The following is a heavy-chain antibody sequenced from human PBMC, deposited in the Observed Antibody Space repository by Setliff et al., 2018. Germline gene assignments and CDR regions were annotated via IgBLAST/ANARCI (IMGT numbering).Heavy chain of an antibody. V-gene: IGHV5-51*01. CDR1: GYSFTDYW. CDR3: ARRGERFFNWFDP. Sequence: GESLKTSCKGSGYSFTDYWIAWVRQTPGKGLEWMGTIYPGNADTRYSPSFQGQVTISTDTSINTAFLQWNNLKASDTAVYYCARRGERFFNWFDPWGQGTRVTVSS. CDR2: IYPGNADT. D-gene: IGHD2-21*01. J-gene: IGHJ5*02.